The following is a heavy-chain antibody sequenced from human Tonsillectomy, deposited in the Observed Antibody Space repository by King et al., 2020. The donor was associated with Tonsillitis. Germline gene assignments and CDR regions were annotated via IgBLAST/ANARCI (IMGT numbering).Heavy chain of an antibody. V-gene: IGHV4-4*07. D-gene: IGHD2-2*01. J-gene: IGHJ3*02. Sequence: VQLQESGPGLVKPSETLSLTCTVSGGSIRSYYWNWIRQPAGKGLEWIGRIYTSGTTIYNPSLKIRVTMSVDTSKNQFSLNLSSVTAADTAVYYCAREDYCSSTSCYFSHDAFDIWGQGTMVTVSS. CDR3: AREDYCSSTSCYFSHDAFDI. CDR1: GGSIRSYY. CDR2: IYTSGTT.